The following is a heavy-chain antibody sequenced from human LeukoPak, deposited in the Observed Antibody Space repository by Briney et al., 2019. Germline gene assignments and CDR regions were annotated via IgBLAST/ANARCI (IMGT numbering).Heavy chain of an antibody. J-gene: IGHJ4*02. D-gene: IGHD3-22*01. Sequence: SETLSLTCTVSGGSISSGDYYWSWIRQPPGKGLEWIGYFYYSGSTYYNPSLKSRVTISVDTSKSQFSLKLSSVTAADTAVYYCARLADYYDSSGYYLPYFDYWGQGTLVTVSS. CDR2: FYYSGST. CDR3: ARLADYYDSSGYYLPYFDY. V-gene: IGHV4-30-4*01. CDR1: GGSISSGDYY.